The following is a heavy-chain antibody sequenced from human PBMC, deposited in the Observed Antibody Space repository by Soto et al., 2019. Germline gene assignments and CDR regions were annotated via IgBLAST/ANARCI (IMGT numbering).Heavy chain of an antibody. Sequence: QVQLQESGPGLVKPSQTLSLTCTVSGGSISTGGYYWSWIRQHPGKGLEWIGYIYNSATPYYNPSLKSRVTISVDTSKTQFSLKLSSVTVADTAVYYCARDPAPWGQGALVTVSS. V-gene: IGHV4-31*03. CDR3: ARDPAP. J-gene: IGHJ5*02. CDR1: GGSISTGGYY. CDR2: IYNSATP.